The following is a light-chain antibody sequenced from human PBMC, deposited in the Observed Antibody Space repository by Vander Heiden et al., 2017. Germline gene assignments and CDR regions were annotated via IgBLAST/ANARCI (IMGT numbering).Light chain of an antibody. J-gene: IGKJ2*01. Sequence: VIWMTQSPSLVSAPTGDRVTISCRMSQDISRHLAWFQQKPGKAPELLIYAASTLQSGVPSRCGGGGSGTDFSLTISPLQSEDFATYFCLHYHNFPHTFGQGTRVEIK. CDR1: QDISRH. CDR2: AAS. CDR3: LHYHNFPHT. V-gene: IGKV1D-8*01.